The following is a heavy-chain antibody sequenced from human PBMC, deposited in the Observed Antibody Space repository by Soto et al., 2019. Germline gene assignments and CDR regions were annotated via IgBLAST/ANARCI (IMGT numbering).Heavy chain of an antibody. J-gene: IGHJ6*03. CDR2: IIPILGIA. V-gene: IGHV1-69*02. D-gene: IGHD4-17*01. Sequence: SVKVSCKASGGAFSRYTISWVRQAPGQGLEWMGRIIPILGIANYAQKFQGRVTITADKSTSTAYMELSSLRSEDTAVYYCARTVTTELDYYYYYYMDVWGKGTTVTVSS. CDR1: GGAFSRYT. CDR3: ARTVTTELDYYYYYYMDV.